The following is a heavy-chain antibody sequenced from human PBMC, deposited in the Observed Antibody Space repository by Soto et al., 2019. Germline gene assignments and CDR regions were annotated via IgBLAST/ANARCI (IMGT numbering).Heavy chain of an antibody. V-gene: IGHV5-51*01. D-gene: IGHD5-18*01. CDR3: ARHVGKLWLLGASYYYGMDV. CDR2: IYPGDSDT. J-gene: IGHJ6*02. CDR1: GYSFTSYW. Sequence: GESLKISCKGSGYSFTSYWIGWVRQMPGKGLEWMGIIYPGDSDTRYSPSFQGQVTISADKSISTAYLQWSSLKASDTAMYYCARHVGKLWLLGASYYYGMDVWGQGTTVT.